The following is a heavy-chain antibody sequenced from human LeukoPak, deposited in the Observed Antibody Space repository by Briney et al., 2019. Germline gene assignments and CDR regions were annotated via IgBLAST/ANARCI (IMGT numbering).Heavy chain of an antibody. V-gene: IGHV3-21*01. CDR2: ISSSSSYI. CDR1: GFTFSSYS. Sequence: GGSLRLSCAASGFTFSSYSMNWVRQAPGKGLEWVSSISSSSSYIYYADSVKGRFTISRDNAKNSLYLQMNSLRAEDTAVYYCARDLITMVRGVIWNWGQATLVTVSS. J-gene: IGHJ4*02. D-gene: IGHD3-10*01. CDR3: ARDLITMVRGVIWN.